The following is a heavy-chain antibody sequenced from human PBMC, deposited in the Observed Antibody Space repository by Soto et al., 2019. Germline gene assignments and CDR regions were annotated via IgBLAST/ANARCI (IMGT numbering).Heavy chain of an antibody. CDR1: GFTFSSYV. CDR2: ISGSGGST. V-gene: IGHV3-23*01. J-gene: IGHJ6*02. CDR3: AKVEGVVIPWGVGYGMDV. Sequence: EVQLLESGGGLVQPGGSLRLSCAASGFTFSSYVMSWVRQAPGKGLEWVSAISGSGGSTYYADSVKGRFTISRDNSKNTLYLQMNSLRAEDTAVYYCAKVEGVVIPWGVGYGMDVWGQGTTVTVSS. D-gene: IGHD3-3*01.